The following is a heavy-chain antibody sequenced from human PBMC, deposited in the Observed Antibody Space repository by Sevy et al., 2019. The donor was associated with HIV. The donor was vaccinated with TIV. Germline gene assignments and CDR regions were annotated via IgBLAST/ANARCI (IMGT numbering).Heavy chain of an antibody. Sequence: ASVKVSCKASGYTFTSYDINWVRQATGQGLEWMGWMNPNSGNTGYAQKFQGRVTMTRNTSISTAYMELSSLRSEDTAVYYCARMFGGYYDRSGAFDIWGQGTMVTVSS. CDR3: ARMFGGYYDRSGAFDI. CDR1: GYTFTSYD. CDR2: MNPNSGNT. J-gene: IGHJ3*02. D-gene: IGHD3-22*01. V-gene: IGHV1-8*01.